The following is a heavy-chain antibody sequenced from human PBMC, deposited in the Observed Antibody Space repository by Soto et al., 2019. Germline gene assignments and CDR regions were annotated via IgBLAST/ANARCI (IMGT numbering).Heavy chain of an antibody. CDR2: IKQDGSEK. V-gene: IGHV3-7*04. CDR1: GFTFSSHW. D-gene: IGHD3-22*01. J-gene: IGHJ3*02. Sequence: GGSLRLSCAASGFTFSSHWMSWVRQAPGKGLEWVANIKQDGSEKWYVDSVKGRFTISRDNAKNSLYLQMNSLRAEDTAVYYCARGDYYDSSGPFSDAFDIWGQGT. CDR3: ARGDYYDSSGPFSDAFDI.